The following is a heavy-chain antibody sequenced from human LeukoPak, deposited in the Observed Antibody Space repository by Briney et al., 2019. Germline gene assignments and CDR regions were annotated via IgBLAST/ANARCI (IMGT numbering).Heavy chain of an antibody. V-gene: IGHV3-30*02. Sequence: GGYLRLSCAASGFTFNSYGMHWVRQAPGKGLEWVTFIRYDGGNIYYADSVKGRFTISRDNSKNTLYLQMSSLRAEDTAVYSCAKSASSSNGWYYYYMDVWGKGTTVTVSS. CDR2: IRYDGGNI. J-gene: IGHJ6*03. CDR1: GFTFNSYG. CDR3: AKSASSSNGWYYYYMDV. D-gene: IGHD6-19*01.